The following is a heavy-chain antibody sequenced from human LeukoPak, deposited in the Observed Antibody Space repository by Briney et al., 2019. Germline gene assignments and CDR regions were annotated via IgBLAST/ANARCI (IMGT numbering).Heavy chain of an antibody. CDR3: AKERTGGWPFDY. J-gene: IGHJ4*02. V-gene: IGHV3-23*01. CDR1: GFTFPTYA. D-gene: IGHD6-19*01. CDR2: ISGSRGTT. Sequence: GGSLRLSCAASGFTFPTYAMSWVRQAPGKGLEWVSGISGSRGTTYYADSVKGRLTISRDNSKNTLYLQMNSLRADDTAVYYCAKERTGGWPFDYWGQGTLVTVSS.